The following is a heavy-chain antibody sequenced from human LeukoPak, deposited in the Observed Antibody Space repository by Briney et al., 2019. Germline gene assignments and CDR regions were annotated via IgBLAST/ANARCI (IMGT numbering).Heavy chain of an antibody. V-gene: IGHV3-20*04. CDR2: INWNGGNT. CDR3: ARAPGVRYYYYMDV. D-gene: IGHD2-8*01. J-gene: IGHJ6*03. Sequence: GGSLRLSCAASGFTFDDYGMSWVRQAPGKGLEWVSGINWNGGNTGYADSVKGRFTISRDNVKNSLYLQMNSLGAEDTALYYCARAPGVRYYYYMDVWGKGTTVTVSS. CDR1: GFTFDDYG.